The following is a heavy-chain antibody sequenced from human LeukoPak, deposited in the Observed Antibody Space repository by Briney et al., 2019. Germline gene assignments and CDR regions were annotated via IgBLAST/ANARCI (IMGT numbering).Heavy chain of an antibody. CDR1: GASISNYY. D-gene: IGHD3-22*01. V-gene: IGHV4-59*01. Sequence: SETLSLTCSVSGASISNYYWSWIRQPPGKGLEWIGYIYYSGSTNYNPSLKSRVTISVDTSKNQFSLKLSSVTAADTAVYYCARDLSSGYYFDYWGQGTLVTVSS. CDR2: IYYSGST. CDR3: ARDLSSGYYFDY. J-gene: IGHJ4*02.